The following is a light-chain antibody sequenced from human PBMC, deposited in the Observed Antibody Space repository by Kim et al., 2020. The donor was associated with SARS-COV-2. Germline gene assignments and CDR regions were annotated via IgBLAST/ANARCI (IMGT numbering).Light chain of an antibody. CDR1: KLGDKY. V-gene: IGLV3-1*01. J-gene: IGLJ1*01. CDR2: QDS. CDR3: QAWDSSTAHYV. Sequence: PGQTASITCSGDKLGDKYACWHQQKPGQSPVLVIYQDSKRPSGIPERFSGSNSGNTATLTISGTQAMDEADYYCQAWDSSTAHYVFGTGTKVTVL.